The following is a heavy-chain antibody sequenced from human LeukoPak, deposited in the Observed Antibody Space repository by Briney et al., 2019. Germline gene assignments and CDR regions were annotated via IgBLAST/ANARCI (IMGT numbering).Heavy chain of an antibody. V-gene: IGHV3-33*01. J-gene: IGHJ4*02. Sequence: GTSLRLSCATSGCSFTTFGFHWVRQAPGKGPEWVAIIWYDGSEQYYADSVKGRFTISRDRSKNTVYLQMNSLRVEDTAVYYCARIGAGTYYFDYWGQGALVTVSS. D-gene: IGHD6-13*01. CDR2: IWYDGSEQ. CDR3: ARIGAGTYYFDY. CDR1: GCSFTTFG.